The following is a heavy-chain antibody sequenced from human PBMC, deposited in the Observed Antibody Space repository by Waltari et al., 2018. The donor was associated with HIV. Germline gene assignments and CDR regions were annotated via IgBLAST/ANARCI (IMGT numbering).Heavy chain of an antibody. CDR2: IYTSGST. D-gene: IGHD3-3*01. CDR3: ARVFWRNGMDV. Sequence: QVPLQEPGPGLVKPSQTLSPTCTVSGGSISSGRSYWSWIRQPAGKGLEWIGRIYTSGSTNYNPSLKSRVTISVDTSKNQFSLKLSSVTAADTAVYYCARVFWRNGMDVWGQGTTVTVSS. CDR1: GGSISSGRSY. J-gene: IGHJ6*02. V-gene: IGHV4-61*02.